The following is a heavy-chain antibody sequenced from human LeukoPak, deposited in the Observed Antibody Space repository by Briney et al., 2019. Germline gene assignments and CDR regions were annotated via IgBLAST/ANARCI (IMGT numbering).Heavy chain of an antibody. D-gene: IGHD4-17*01. Sequence: GGSLRLSCAASGFTFSSYEMNWVRQAPGKGLEWVSYISSSGSTIYYADSVKGRFTISRDNAKNSLYLQMNSLRAEDTALYYCARGGYGDYVAAFDIWGQGTMVTVSS. CDR1: GFTFSSYE. CDR2: ISSSGSTI. CDR3: ARGGYGDYVAAFDI. V-gene: IGHV3-48*03. J-gene: IGHJ3*02.